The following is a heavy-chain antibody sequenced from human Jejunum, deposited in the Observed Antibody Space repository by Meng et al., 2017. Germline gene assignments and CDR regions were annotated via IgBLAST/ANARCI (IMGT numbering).Heavy chain of an antibody. D-gene: IGHD5-12*01. CDR2: IWHSGAS. CDR3: ARGATGTRPFDY. V-gene: IGHV4-4*02. CDR1: GGSLTTDW. Sequence: QGHLEGAGPGLVKPSGTLSLTCAVPGGSLTTDWWNWVRQPPGKGLEWIGEIWHSGASNYNPSLRSRVTISVDKSKNQLSLELASLTAADTAVYYCARGATGTRPFDYWGQGTLVTVFS. J-gene: IGHJ4*02.